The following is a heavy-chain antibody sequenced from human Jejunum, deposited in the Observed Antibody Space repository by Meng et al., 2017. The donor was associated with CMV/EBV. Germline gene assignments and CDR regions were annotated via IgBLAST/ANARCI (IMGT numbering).Heavy chain of an antibody. Sequence: SNYWMTWVRQAPGKGLEWVANIREDGSEKYHVDSMKGRFTISRDNAENPLYLQMNSLRAEDTAVYYCARDNGGKYNRGWYDALDIWGQGTMVTVSS. CDR2: IREDGSEK. CDR1: SNYW. D-gene: IGHD6-19*01. CDR3: ARDNGGKYNRGWYDALDI. J-gene: IGHJ3*02. V-gene: IGHV3-7*01.